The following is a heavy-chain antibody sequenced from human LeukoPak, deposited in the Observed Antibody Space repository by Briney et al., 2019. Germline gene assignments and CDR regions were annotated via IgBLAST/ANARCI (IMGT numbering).Heavy chain of an antibody. V-gene: IGHV4-30-2*01. D-gene: IGHD4-23*01. CDR2: IYYSGRT. CDR3: ARGYGDNSGAFDI. J-gene: IGHJ3*02. Sequence: TLSLTCTVSGGSIMVAAYSWSWIRQPPGKGLEWIGYIYYSGRTYYNPSLKSRVTISLDRSKNQFSLKVSSVTAADTAVYFCARGYGDNSGAFDIWGQGTLVTVSS. CDR1: GGSIMVAAYS.